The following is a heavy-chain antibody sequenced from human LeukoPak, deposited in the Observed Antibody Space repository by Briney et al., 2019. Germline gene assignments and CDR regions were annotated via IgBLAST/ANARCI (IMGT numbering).Heavy chain of an antibody. J-gene: IGHJ4*02. D-gene: IGHD2-15*01. CDR3: AKAFVVVVPSIDY. V-gene: IGHV3-23*01. Sequence: GGSLSLSCAASGFTFSSYSMNWVRQAPGKGLEWVSAISGSGGSTYYADSVKGRFTISRDNSKNTLYLQMNSLRAEDTAVYYCAKAFVVVVPSIDYWGQGTLVTVSS. CDR2: ISGSGGST. CDR1: GFTFSSYS.